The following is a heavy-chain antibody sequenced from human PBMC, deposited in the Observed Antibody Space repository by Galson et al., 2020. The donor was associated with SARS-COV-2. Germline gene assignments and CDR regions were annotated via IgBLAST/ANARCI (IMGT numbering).Heavy chain of an antibody. CDR1: GFSLSTRGMR. Sequence: SGPTLVNPTQTLTQNCTFSGFSLSTRGMRVSWIRQPPGKALEWLARIDWDDDKFYSTSLKTRLTISKDTSKNQVVLTMTNMDPVDTATYYCARMVIVGAFDYWGQGTLVTVSS. J-gene: IGHJ4*02. D-gene: IGHD3-22*01. CDR2: IDWDDDK. CDR3: ARMVIVGAFDY. V-gene: IGHV2-70*04.